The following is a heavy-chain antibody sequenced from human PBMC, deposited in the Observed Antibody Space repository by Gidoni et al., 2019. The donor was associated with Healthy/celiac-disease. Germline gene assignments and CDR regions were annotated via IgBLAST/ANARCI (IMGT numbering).Heavy chain of an antibody. CDR2: IKQDGSEK. CDR1: GFTFSSSW. D-gene: IGHD3-22*01. V-gene: IGHV3-7*04. Sequence: EVQLVESGGGMVQPGGSLRLSCSASGFTFSSSWMSWVRQAPGKGLEWVANIKQDGSEKYYVDSVKGRFTIARDNAKNSLYLQMNSLRAEDTAVYYCARDYYDSSGYYAYYYGMDVWGQGTTVTVSS. CDR3: ARDYYDSSGYYAYYYGMDV. J-gene: IGHJ6*02.